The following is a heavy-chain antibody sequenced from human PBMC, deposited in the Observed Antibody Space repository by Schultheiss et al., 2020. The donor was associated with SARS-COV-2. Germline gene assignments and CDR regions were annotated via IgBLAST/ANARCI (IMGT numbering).Heavy chain of an antibody. CDR3: ARADFIPTAEDNDSSGQGDAFDI. CDR2: IYYSGST. D-gene: IGHD3-22*01. Sequence: ESLKISCTVSGGSISSGGYYWTWIRQPPGKGLEWIGYIYYSGSTNYNSSLKSRVTISVDTSKNQFSLKLSSVTAADTAVYYCARADFIPTAEDNDSSGQGDAFDIWGQGTMVTVSS. CDR1: GGSISSGGYY. V-gene: IGHV4-61*08. J-gene: IGHJ3*02.